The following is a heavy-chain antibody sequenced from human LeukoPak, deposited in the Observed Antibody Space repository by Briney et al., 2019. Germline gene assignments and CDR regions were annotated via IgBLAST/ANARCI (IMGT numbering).Heavy chain of an antibody. V-gene: IGHV5-51*01. CDR1: GYRFTSDW. CDR3: ARLAVPAAIPVESYYYYGMDV. Sequence: GESLKISCKGSGYRFTSDWIGWVRQMPGKGLEWMGIIYPGDSDTRYSPSFQGQVTISADKSISTAYLQWSSLKASDTAMYYCARLAVPAAIPVESYYYYGMDVWDQGTTVTVSS. CDR2: IYPGDSDT. D-gene: IGHD2-2*02. J-gene: IGHJ6*02.